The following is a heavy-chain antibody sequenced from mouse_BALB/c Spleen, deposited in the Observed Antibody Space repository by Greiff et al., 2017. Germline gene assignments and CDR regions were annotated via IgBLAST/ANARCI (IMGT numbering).Heavy chain of an antibody. CDR3: ARRTGTGAMDY. CDR1: GFTFSSYT. D-gene: IGHD4-1*01. J-gene: IGHJ4*01. Sequence: EVQLVESGGGLVQPGGSLKLSCAASGFTFSSYTMSWVRQTPEERLEWVAYISNGGGSTYYPDTVKGRFTISRDNAKNTLYLQMSSLKSEDTAMYYCARRTGTGAMDYWGQGTSVTVSS. CDR2: ISNGGGST. V-gene: IGHV5-12-2*01.